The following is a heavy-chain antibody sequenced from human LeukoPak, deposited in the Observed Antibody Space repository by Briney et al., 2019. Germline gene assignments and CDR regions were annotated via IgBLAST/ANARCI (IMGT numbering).Heavy chain of an antibody. CDR1: GFTFSSYW. D-gene: IGHD3-10*01. CDR2: IKQDGSEK. J-gene: IGHJ4*02. V-gene: IGHV3-7*01. Sequence: TGGSLRLSCAASGFTFSSYWMNWVRQAPGKGLEWGANIKQDGSEKYYVDSVKGRFTISRDSAKNSLYLQMNSLRAEDTAVYYCAGSLWFGELDYWGQGTLVTVSS. CDR3: AGSLWFGELDY.